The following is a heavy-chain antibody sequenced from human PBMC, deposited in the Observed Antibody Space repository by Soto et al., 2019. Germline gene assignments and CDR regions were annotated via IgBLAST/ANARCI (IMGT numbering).Heavy chain of an antibody. CDR3: ARIHSITWGSYFYGMDV. J-gene: IGHJ6*02. V-gene: IGHV2-26*01. Sequence: KESGPVLVTPSETLTLTCSVSGFSLSDTTMGVSWIRQPPRKALEWLAHIFSNDEKSYSTSLKTRLTISKDTSRSQVVLTMTNMDPVDTATYYCARIHSITWGSYFYGMDVWGQGTTVTVSS. CDR2: IFSNDEK. D-gene: IGHD3-16*01. CDR1: GFSLSDTTMG.